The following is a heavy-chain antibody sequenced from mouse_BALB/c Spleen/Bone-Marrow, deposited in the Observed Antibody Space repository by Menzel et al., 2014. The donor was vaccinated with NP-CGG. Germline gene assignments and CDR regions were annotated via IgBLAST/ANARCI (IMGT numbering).Heavy chain of an antibody. D-gene: IGHD1-1*01. CDR1: GFNIKDTY. CDR3: ARYYYGSSYAMDY. CDR2: IDPANGNT. J-gene: IGHJ4*01. V-gene: IGHV14-3*02. Sequence: AQLKQSGAELVKPGASVKLSCTASGFNIKDTYMHWVKQRPEQGLEWIGRIDPANGNTKYDPKFQGKATITADTSSNTAYLQLSSLTSEDTAVYYCARYYYGSSYAMDYWSQGTSVAVSS.